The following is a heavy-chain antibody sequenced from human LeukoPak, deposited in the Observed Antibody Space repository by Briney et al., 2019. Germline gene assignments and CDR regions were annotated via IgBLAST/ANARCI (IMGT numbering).Heavy chain of an antibody. D-gene: IGHD1-1*01. J-gene: IGHJ3*02. V-gene: IGHV1-69*05. Sequence: SVKVSCKASGYTFNNYDINWVRQAPGQGLEWMGGIIPIFGTANYAQKFQGRVTITTDESTSTAYMELSSLRSEDTAVYYCAKPESTGTPLDIWGQGTMVTVSS. CDR3: AKPESTGTPLDI. CDR1: GYTFNNYD. CDR2: IIPIFGTA.